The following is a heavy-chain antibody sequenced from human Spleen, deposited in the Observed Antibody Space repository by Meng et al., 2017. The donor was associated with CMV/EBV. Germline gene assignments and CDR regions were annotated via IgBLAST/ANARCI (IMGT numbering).Heavy chain of an antibody. V-gene: IGHV4-34*01. CDR2: INNSGST. CDR1: SFSGYY. CDR3: ARGSGFVLRFLEWPKVWFDP. Sequence: SFSGYYWSWSRQPPGKGLEWIGEINNSGSTNYNPSIKSRVTISVDTSKNQFSLKLSSVTAADTAVYYCARGSGFVLRFLEWPKVWFDPWGQGTLVTVSS. J-gene: IGHJ5*02. D-gene: IGHD3-3*01.